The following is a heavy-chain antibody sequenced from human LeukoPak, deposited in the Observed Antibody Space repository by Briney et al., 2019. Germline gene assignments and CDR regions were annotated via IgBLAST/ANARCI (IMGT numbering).Heavy chain of an antibody. Sequence: ASVKVSCKASGYTFTSYGISWVRQAPGQGLEWMGIINPSGGSTSYAQKFQGRVTMTRDTSTSTVYMELSNLRSEDTAVYYCARDYNGSGSLVWGKGTTVTISS. V-gene: IGHV1-46*01. J-gene: IGHJ6*04. CDR3: ARDYNGSGSLV. D-gene: IGHD3-10*01. CDR1: GYTFTSYG. CDR2: INPSGGST.